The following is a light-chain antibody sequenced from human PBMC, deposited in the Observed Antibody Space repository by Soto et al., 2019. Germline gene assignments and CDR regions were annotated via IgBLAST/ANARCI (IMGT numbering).Light chain of an antibody. V-gene: IGLV2-14*01. CDR3: SSYASSSTLYV. CDR2: DVS. CDR1: SSVVGGYNY. J-gene: IGLJ1*01. Sequence: QSVLTQPASVSGSPGQSITISCTGTSSVVGGYNYVSWYQQHPGKAPKLMIYDVSNRPSGVSNRFSGSKSGNTASLTISGLQAEDEADYYCSSYASSSTLYVFVTGTKVTVL.